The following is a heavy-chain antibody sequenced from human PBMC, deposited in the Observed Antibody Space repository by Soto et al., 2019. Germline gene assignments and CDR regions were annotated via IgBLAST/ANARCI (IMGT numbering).Heavy chain of an antibody. J-gene: IGHJ4*02. D-gene: IGHD2-15*01. V-gene: IGHV3-30*18. CDR3: AKHSGARNCSGGSCYYFDY. Sequence: QVQLVESGGGVVQPGRSLRLSCAASGFTFSSYGMHWVRQAPGKGLEWVAVISYDGSNKYYADSVKGRFTISRDNSKNTLYLQMNSLRAEDTAVYYCAKHSGARNCSGGSCYYFDYWGQRTLVTVSS. CDR2: ISYDGSNK. CDR1: GFTFSSYG.